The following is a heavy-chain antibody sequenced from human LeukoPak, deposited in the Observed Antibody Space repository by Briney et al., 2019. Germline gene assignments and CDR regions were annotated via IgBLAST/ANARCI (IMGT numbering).Heavy chain of an antibody. CDR1: GFTVSSNY. D-gene: IGHD3-3*01. V-gene: IGHV3-23*01. CDR2: ISGSGGST. CDR3: AKDGFWSGHDY. J-gene: IGHJ4*02. Sequence: PGGSLRLSCAASGFTVSSNYMSWVRQAPGKGLEWVSAISGSGGSTYYADSVKGRFTISRDNSKNTLYLQMNSLRAEDTAVYYCAKDGFWSGHDYWGQGALVTVSS.